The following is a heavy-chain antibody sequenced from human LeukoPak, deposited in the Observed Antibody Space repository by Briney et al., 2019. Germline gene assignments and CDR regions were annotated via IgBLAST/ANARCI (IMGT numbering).Heavy chain of an antibody. Sequence: SETLSLTCTVSGGSISSSSYYWGWIRQPPGKGLEWIGSIYYSGGTYYNPSLKSRVTISVDTSKNQFSLKLSSVTAADTAVYYCARKDGYSSSWYTTYFDYWGQGTLVTVSS. D-gene: IGHD6-13*01. J-gene: IGHJ4*02. CDR2: IYYSGGT. CDR1: GGSISSSSYY. V-gene: IGHV4-39*01. CDR3: ARKDGYSSSWYTTYFDY.